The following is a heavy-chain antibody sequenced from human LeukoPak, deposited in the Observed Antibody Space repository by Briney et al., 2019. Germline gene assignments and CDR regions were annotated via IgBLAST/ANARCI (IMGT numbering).Heavy chain of an antibody. D-gene: IGHD3-10*01. J-gene: IGHJ3*02. V-gene: IGHV4-39*07. CDR1: GGSISSSSYY. Sequence: SETLSLTCTVSGGSISSSSYYWGWIRQPPGKGLEWIGSIYYSGSTNYNPSLKSRVTISVDTSKNQFSLKLSSVTAADTAVYYCAREKVSQWFGVYAFDIWGQGTMVTVSS. CDR2: IYYSGST. CDR3: AREKVSQWFGVYAFDI.